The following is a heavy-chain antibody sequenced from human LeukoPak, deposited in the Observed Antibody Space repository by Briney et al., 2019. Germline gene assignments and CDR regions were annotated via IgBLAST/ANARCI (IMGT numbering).Heavy chain of an antibody. V-gene: IGHV4-59*08. CDR2: IYYSGST. CDR3: ASSTDSSGFITSSYFDY. D-gene: IGHD3-22*01. J-gene: IGHJ4*02. CDR1: GGSISSYY. Sequence: NPSETLSPTCTVSGGSISSYYWSWIRQPPGKGLEWIGYIYYSGSTNYNPSLKSRVTISVDTSKNQFSLKLSSVTAAGTAVYYCASSTDSSGFITSSYFDYWGQGTLVTVSS.